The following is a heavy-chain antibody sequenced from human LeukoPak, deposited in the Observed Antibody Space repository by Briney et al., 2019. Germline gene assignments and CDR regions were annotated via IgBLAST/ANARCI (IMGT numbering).Heavy chain of an antibody. CDR3: AREGGWYNWFDP. J-gene: IGHJ5*02. V-gene: IGHV4-59*01. D-gene: IGHD6-19*01. CDR2: IYYSGST. CDR1: GGSISSYY. Sequence: SETLSLTCTVSGGSISSYYWSWIRQPPGKGLEWIGYIYYSGSTNYNPSLESRVTISVDTSKNQFSLKLSPVTAADTAVYYCAREGGWYNWFDPWGQGTLVTVSS.